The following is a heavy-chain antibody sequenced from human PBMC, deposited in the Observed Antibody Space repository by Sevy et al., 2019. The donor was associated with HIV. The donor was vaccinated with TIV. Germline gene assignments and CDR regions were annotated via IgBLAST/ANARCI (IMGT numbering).Heavy chain of an antibody. CDR2: ISSSGSTI. D-gene: IGHD3-22*01. Sequence: GGSLRLSCAASGFTFSDYYMSWIRQAPGKGLEWVSYISSSGSTIYYADSVKGRFTISRDNPKNSLYLQMNSLRAEDTAVYYCARETPFNYYDSSGSGTDYWGQGTLVTVSS. CDR1: GFTFSDYY. CDR3: ARETPFNYYDSSGSGTDY. V-gene: IGHV3-11*01. J-gene: IGHJ4*02.